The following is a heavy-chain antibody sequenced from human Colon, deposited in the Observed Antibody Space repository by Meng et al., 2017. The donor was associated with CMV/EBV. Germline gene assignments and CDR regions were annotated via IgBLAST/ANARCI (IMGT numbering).Heavy chain of an antibody. V-gene: IGHV4-61*02. D-gene: IGHD3-10*01. CDR1: GVSRSSGNYY. CDR2: SYTSGIT. CDR3: ARGGDYSGSGSNDY. Sequence: SGVSRSSGNYYWTWIRQPAGKGLGWIGRSYTSGITNYNPSLKSRVTISVDTSKNQFSLKLTSVTAADTAVYYCARGGDYSGSGSNDYWGQGTLVTVSS. J-gene: IGHJ4*02.